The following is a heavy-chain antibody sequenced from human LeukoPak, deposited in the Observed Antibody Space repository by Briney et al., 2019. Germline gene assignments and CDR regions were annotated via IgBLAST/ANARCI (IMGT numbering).Heavy chain of an antibody. CDR3: ARVTGYTIEDYFDY. CDR2: IYYSGTA. CDR1: GGSISGSSYY. J-gene: IGHJ4*02. D-gene: IGHD3-9*01. Sequence: SETLSLTCTVSGGSISGSSYYWGWIRQPPGKGLEWIGSIYYSGTAYYNRSLKSRVTISVDTSKNQFSLKLRSVTAADTAVYYCARVTGYTIEDYFDYWGQGTLVTVSS. V-gene: IGHV4-39*07.